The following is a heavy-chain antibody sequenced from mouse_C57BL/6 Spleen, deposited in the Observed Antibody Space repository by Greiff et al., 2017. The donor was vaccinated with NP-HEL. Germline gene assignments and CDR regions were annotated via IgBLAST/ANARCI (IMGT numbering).Heavy chain of an antibody. CDR2: IYPGDGDT. CDR1: GYAFSSYW. Sequence: QVQLKQSGAELVKPGASVKISCKASGYAFSSYWMNWVKQRPGKGLEWIGQIYPGDGDTNYNGKFKGKATLTADKSSSTAYMQLSSLTSEDSAVYFCAREGLITTVVAPYYYAMDYWGQGTSVTVSS. D-gene: IGHD1-1*01. V-gene: IGHV1-80*01. CDR3: AREGLITTVVAPYYYAMDY. J-gene: IGHJ4*01.